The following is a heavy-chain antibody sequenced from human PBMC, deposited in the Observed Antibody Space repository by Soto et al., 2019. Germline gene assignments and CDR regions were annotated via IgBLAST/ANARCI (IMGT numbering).Heavy chain of an antibody. CDR3: TTDSYFTLKLVRFDY. Sequence: GGSLRLSCVASGFTFSSYGMHWVRQAPGKGLEWVAVIWYDGSNKYYADSVKGRFTISRDNSKNTLYLQMNSLRAEDTAVYYCTTDSYFTLKLVRFDYWGLGTLVTVSS. D-gene: IGHD3-22*01. J-gene: IGHJ4*01. CDR2: IWYDGSNK. V-gene: IGHV3-33*01. CDR1: GFTFSSYG.